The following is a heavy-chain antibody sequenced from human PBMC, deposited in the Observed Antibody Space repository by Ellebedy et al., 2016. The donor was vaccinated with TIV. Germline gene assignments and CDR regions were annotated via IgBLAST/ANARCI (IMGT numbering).Heavy chain of an antibody. Sequence: PGGSLRLSCKGSGYSFTSYWIGWVRQKPGKGLEWMGMIYPGDSDTRYSPSFQGQVTISADKSMNTAYLQWSSLKASDTAMYYCARRDSSGLYDPWGQGTLVTVSS. CDR1: GYSFTSYW. CDR3: ARRDSSGLYDP. J-gene: IGHJ5*02. V-gene: IGHV5-51*01. CDR2: IYPGDSDT. D-gene: IGHD3-10*01.